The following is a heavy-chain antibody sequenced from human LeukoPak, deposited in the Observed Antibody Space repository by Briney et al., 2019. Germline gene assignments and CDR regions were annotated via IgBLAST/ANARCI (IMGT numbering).Heavy chain of an antibody. CDR3: LRDLDL. Sequence: SETLSLTCTVSGGSISNYYWSWIRQPAGKRLEWIGRIYNSGTTIYNPSLKSRINISVDTSKNQVSLRLSSVTAADSAIYFCLRDLDLWGQGTLVTVSS. CDR1: GGSISNYY. V-gene: IGHV4-4*07. J-gene: IGHJ4*02. D-gene: IGHD3-3*01. CDR2: IYNSGTT.